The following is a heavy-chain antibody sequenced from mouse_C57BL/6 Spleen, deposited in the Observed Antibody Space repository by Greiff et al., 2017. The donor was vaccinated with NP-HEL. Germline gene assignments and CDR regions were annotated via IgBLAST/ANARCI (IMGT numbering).Heavy chain of an antibody. J-gene: IGHJ1*03. CDR3: AKNDYDGNWYFDV. D-gene: IGHD2-4*01. V-gene: IGHV2-5*01. CDR2: IWRGGST. CDR1: GFSLTSYG. Sequence: VMLVESGPGLVQPSQSLSITCTVSGFSLTSYGVHWVRQSPGKGLEWLGVIWRGGSTDYNAAFMSRLSITKDNSKSQVFFKMNSLQADDTAIYYCAKNDYDGNWYFDVWGTGTTVTVSS.